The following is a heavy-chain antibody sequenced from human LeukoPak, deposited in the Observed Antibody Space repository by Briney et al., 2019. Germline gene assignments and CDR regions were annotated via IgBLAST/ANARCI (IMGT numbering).Heavy chain of an antibody. CDR3: ARGRPSGRFDY. J-gene: IGHJ4*02. D-gene: IGHD6-19*01. Sequence: GGSLRLSCAASGFTVSSNYMSWVRQAPGKGLEWVSVIYSGGSTYYADPVKGRFTISRDNSKNTLYLQMNSLRAEDTAVYYCARGRPSGRFDYWGQGTLVTVSS. CDR1: GFTVSSNY. V-gene: IGHV3-66*01. CDR2: IYSGGST.